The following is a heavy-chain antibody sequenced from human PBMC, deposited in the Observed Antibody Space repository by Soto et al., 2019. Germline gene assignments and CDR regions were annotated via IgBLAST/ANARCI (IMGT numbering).Heavy chain of an antibody. CDR3: ARDRAYSSGWLGSYYYMDV. V-gene: IGHV4-31*03. D-gene: IGHD6-19*01. CDR1: GGSISSGGYC. J-gene: IGHJ6*03. CDR2: IYYSGST. Sequence: SETLSLTCTVSGGSISSGGYCWSWIRQHPGKGLEWIGYIYYSGSTYYNPSLKSRVTISVDTSKNQFSLKLSSVTAADTAVYYCARDRAYSSGWLGSYYYMDVWXKGTTVTVSS.